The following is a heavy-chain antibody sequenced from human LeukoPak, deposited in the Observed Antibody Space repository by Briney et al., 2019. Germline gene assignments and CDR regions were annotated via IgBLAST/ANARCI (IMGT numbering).Heavy chain of an antibody. V-gene: IGHV4-39*07. CDR2: IYYSGST. Sequence: SETLSLTCTVSGGSISSSSYYWGWIRQPPGKGLEWIGSIYYSGSTYYNPSLKSRVTISVDTSKNQFSLKLSSVTAADTAVYYCARDSDDYVWGSSSWGQGTLVTVSS. D-gene: IGHD3-16*01. CDR1: GGSISSSSYY. J-gene: IGHJ5*02. CDR3: ARDSDDYVWGSSS.